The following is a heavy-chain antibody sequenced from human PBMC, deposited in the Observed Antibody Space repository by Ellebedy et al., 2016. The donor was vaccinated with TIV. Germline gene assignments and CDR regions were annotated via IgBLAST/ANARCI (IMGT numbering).Heavy chain of an antibody. CDR1: GYTFTSYY. V-gene: IGHV1-46*01. J-gene: IGHJ3*02. CDR3: ARDYLTSQDAFDI. CDR2: INPSGGST. D-gene: IGHD1/OR15-1a*01. Sequence: ASVKVSCKASGYTFTSYYMHWVRQAPGQGLEWMGIINPSGGSTSYAQKFQGRVTMTRDTSKNQFSLKLSSVTAADTAVYYCARDYLTSQDAFDIWGQGTMVTVSS.